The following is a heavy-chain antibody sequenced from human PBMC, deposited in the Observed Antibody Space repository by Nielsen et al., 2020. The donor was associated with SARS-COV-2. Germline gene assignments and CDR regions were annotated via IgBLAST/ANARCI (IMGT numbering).Heavy chain of an antibody. V-gene: IGHV4-34*01. CDR3: ARGRDGGIYAYLHHMDV. CDR1: GASFRGFY. D-gene: IGHD5-24*01. CDR2: INHNGGT. Sequence: SETLSLTCGVHGASFRGFYWTWIRQAPGKGLEWIEEINHNGGTNYISPLTSRVTISVDTSRRQFSLKMTSLTAADTAVYYCARGRDGGIYAYLHHMDVWGEGTAVTVSS. J-gene: IGHJ6*03.